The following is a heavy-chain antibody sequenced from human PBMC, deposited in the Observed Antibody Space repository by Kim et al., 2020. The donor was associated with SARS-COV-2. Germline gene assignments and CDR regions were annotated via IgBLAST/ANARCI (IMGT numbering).Heavy chain of an antibody. V-gene: IGHV3-74*01. CDR2: INSDGSST. J-gene: IGHJ6*02. CDR3: ARVLITIDYYYYYGMDV. D-gene: IGHD3-10*01. Sequence: GGSLRLSCAASGFTFSSYWMHWVRQAPGKGLVWVSRINSDGSSTSYADSVKGRFTISRDNAKNTLYLQMNSLRAEDTAVYYCARVLITIDYYYYYGMDVWGQGTTVTVAS. CDR1: GFTFSSYW.